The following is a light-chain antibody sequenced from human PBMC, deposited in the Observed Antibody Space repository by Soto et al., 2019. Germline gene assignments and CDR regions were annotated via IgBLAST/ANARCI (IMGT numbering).Light chain of an antibody. CDR2: DAS. Sequence: EIVLTQSPATLSLSPGERATLSCRASQSVSSYLAWYQQKPGQAPRLLIYDASNRATGIPARFSGSGSGTGFTLTISSLEPEDFVVYYCQQRSNWGLTFGGGTKVEIK. V-gene: IGKV3-11*01. CDR1: QSVSSY. CDR3: QQRSNWGLT. J-gene: IGKJ4*01.